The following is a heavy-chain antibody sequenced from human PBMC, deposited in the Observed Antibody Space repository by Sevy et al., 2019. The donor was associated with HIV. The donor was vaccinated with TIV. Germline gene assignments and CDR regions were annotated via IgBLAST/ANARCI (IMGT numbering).Heavy chain of an antibody. Sequence: GGSLRLSCAVSGFSFDSYGMTWVRQAPGKGLEWVSGISGSGTRTYYADSVKGHFSISRDNSKNRLYLQMNSLRSEDTAKYYCGKGGGGHYDPDEIGYYFYYYNMDVWGKGTTVTVSS. CDR2: ISGSGTRT. D-gene: IGHD3-22*01. J-gene: IGHJ6*03. V-gene: IGHV3-23*01. CDR1: GFSFDSYG. CDR3: GKGGGGHYDPDEIGYYFYYYNMDV.